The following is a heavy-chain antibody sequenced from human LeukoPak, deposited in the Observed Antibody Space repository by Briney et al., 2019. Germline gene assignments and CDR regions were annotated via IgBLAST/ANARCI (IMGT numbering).Heavy chain of an antibody. J-gene: IGHJ4*02. CDR2: INHNGNVN. CDR3: ARRYFDY. Sequence: GGSLRLSCAASGFTFSSYWMNWARQAPGKGLEWVASINHNGNVNYYVDSVKGRFTISRDNARNSVHLQMNSLRADDTAVYYCARRYFDYWGQGTLVTVSS. CDR1: GFTFSSYW. V-gene: IGHV3-7*03.